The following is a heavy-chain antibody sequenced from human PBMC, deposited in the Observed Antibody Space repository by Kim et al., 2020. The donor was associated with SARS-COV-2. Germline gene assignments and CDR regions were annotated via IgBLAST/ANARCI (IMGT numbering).Heavy chain of an antibody. D-gene: IGHD3-10*01. CDR3: ASAKVWLGELP. CDR1: GFTFRNYW. J-gene: IGHJ5*02. Sequence: GGSLRLSCAASGFTFRNYWMHWVRQAPGKGLVWVSHINSDESRTSYADSVKGRFTISRDNAKNTLYLQMNSLRAEDTAVYYCASAKVWLGELPWGQGTLVTVSS. V-gene: IGHV3-74*01. CDR2: INSDESRT.